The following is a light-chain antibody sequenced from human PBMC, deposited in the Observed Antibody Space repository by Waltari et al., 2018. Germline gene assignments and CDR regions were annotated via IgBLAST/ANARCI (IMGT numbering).Light chain of an antibody. V-gene: IGLV8-61*01. CDR2: NTN. Sequence: QTVVTQEPSFSVSPGGTVTLTCALSSGSVSTSYYSSWYQQTPGQAPRTLIYNTNTRSSGVPDRFSGSILVNKAALTITGAQAEDESDYYCVLYMGSGASVFGGGTKLTVL. CDR1: SGSVSTSYY. CDR3: VLYMGSGASV. J-gene: IGLJ3*02.